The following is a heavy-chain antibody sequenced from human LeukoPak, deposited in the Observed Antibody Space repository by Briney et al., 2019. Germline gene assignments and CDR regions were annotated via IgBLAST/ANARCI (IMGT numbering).Heavy chain of an antibody. Sequence: GASVKVSCKASGYTFTGYYMHCVRQAPGQGLEWMGWINPNSGGTNYAQKFQGRVTMTRDTSISTAYMELSRLRSDDTAVYYCARVKVAGIGFDYWGQGTLVTVSS. CDR1: GYTFTGYY. D-gene: IGHD6-19*01. V-gene: IGHV1-2*02. J-gene: IGHJ4*02. CDR2: INPNSGGT. CDR3: ARVKVAGIGFDY.